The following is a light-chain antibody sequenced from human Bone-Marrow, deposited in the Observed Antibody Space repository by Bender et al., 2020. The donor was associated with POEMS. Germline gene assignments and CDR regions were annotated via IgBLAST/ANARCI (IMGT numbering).Light chain of an antibody. Sequence: QSALTQPASVSGSPGQSITISCTGNSSDVGSYNLVSWYQRHPGKAPKIMIYEGSKRPSGISNRFSGSKSGTSASLAITGLQAEDEGDYYCQSYDNSLGGWVFGGGTKLTVL. CDR1: SSDVGSYNL. CDR2: EGS. CDR3: QSYDNSLGGWV. V-gene: IGLV2-14*02. J-gene: IGLJ3*02.